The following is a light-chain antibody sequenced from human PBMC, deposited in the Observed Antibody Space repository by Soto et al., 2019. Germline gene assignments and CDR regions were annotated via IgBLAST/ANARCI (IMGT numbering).Light chain of an antibody. Sequence: QSVLTQPASVSGSPGQSITISCTGTSSDVGSYNLVSWYQQHPGKAPKVMIYEVTKRPSGVSNRFSGSKSGNTASLTISGLQAEDEADYYCCSYAGSYVFGTGTQLTVL. CDR2: EVT. CDR3: CSYAGSYV. CDR1: SSDVGSYNL. J-gene: IGLJ1*01. V-gene: IGLV2-23*02.